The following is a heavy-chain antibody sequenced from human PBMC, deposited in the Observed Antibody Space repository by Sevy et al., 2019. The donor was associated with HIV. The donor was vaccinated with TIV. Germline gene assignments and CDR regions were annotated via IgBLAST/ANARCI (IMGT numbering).Heavy chain of an antibody. Sequence: SETLSLTCAVHGGSFSGYYWNWIHQPPGKGLEWIGEINHSGSTNYNPSLKSRVTISVDTSKNQFPLKLSSVTAADTAVDYCARSPPIVVVPGAPSWFDPWGQGTLVTVSS. CDR2: INHSGST. CDR3: ARSPPIVVVPGAPSWFDP. V-gene: IGHV4-34*01. CDR1: GGSFSGYY. D-gene: IGHD2-2*01. J-gene: IGHJ5*02.